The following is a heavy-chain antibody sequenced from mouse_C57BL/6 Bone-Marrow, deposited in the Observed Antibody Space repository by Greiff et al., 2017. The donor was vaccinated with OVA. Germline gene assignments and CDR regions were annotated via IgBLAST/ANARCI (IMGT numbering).Heavy chain of an antibody. D-gene: IGHD4-1*01. V-gene: IGHV1-62-2*01. Sequence: QVQLQQSGAELVKPGASVKLSCKASGYTFTEYTIHWVKQRSGQGLEWIGWFYPGSGSIKYNEKFKDKATLTADKSSSTVYMELSRLTSEDSAVYFCARHEDRERNWGRNYAMDYWGQGTSVTVSS. J-gene: IGHJ4*01. CDR3: ARHEDRERNWGRNYAMDY. CDR2: FYPGSGSI. CDR1: GYTFTEYT.